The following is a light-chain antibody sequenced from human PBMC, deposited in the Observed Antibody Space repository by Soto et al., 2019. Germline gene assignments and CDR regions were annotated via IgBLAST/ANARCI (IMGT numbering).Light chain of an antibody. J-gene: IGKJ1*01. Sequence: EIVMTPSPLSLTVTPGEPASISCKSSQSLQHNNGNTLLDWYMQKPGQSPQLLIYLGSRRAPGAPDRVSGSGSGTDFTLRISTVEADDAAIYYCMQALQTPRTFGQGTKLEI. V-gene: IGKV2-28*01. CDR1: QSLQHNNGNTL. CDR2: LGS. CDR3: MQALQTPRT.